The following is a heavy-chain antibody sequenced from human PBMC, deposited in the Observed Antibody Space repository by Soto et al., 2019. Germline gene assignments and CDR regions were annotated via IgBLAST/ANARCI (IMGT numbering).Heavy chain of an antibody. CDR1: GGSMNNYY. CDR3: ARMVRGLFETPFDY. J-gene: IGHJ4*02. Sequence: SETLSLTCTVSGGSMNNYYWSWIRQPPGKGLEWIGYIYYSGTTNYNPSLRSRVTMSVDTSKNQFSLKLSSVTAADTAVYYCARMVRGLFETPFDYWGRGTLVTGSS. CDR2: IYYSGTT. D-gene: IGHD3-10*01. V-gene: IGHV4-59*08.